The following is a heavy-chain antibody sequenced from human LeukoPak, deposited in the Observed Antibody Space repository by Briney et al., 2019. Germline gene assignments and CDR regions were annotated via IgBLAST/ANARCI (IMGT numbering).Heavy chain of an antibody. CDR3: ARHQIVGATRSPFDY. D-gene: IGHD1-26*01. V-gene: IGHV5-51*01. Sequence: GESLKISCKGSGYSFATYWIGWMRQTPGKGLEWMGIIYPGDSDTRYSPSFQGQVTISADKSINTAYLQWSSLKTWDTAMYYCARHQIVGATRSPFDYWGQRTLVTVSS. CDR2: IYPGDSDT. CDR1: GYSFATYW. J-gene: IGHJ4*02.